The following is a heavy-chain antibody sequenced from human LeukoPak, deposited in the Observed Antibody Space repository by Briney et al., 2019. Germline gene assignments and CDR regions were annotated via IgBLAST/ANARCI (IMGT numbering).Heavy chain of an antibody. D-gene: IGHD1-26*01. CDR1: GGTFSSYA. J-gene: IGHJ4*02. CDR3: ARDSGSYHFDY. V-gene: IGHV1-69*04. Sequence: SVKVSCKASGGTFSSYAISWVRQAPGQGLEWMGRIIPILGIANYAQKFQGRVTITADKSTSTAYMELSSLRSEDTAVYYCARDSGSYHFDYWGQGTLVTVSS. CDR2: IIPILGIA.